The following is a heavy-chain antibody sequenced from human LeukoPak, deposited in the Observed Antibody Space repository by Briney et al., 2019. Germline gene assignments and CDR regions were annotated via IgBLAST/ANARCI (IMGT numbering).Heavy chain of an antibody. CDR1: GFTFSRYA. D-gene: IGHD3-10*01. CDR2: ISNNGGST. J-gene: IGHJ4*02. CDR3: VQGGGYHGSGSSYYFHY. V-gene: IGHV3-64D*06. Sequence: GGSLRLSCAASGFTFSRYAMHWGRQAPGRGGEYVSDISNNGGSTYYADSVKGRFTISRDKSKNTLYLQMNSLRGEDTAVYYCVQGGGYHGSGSSYYFHYWGQGTLVTVPS.